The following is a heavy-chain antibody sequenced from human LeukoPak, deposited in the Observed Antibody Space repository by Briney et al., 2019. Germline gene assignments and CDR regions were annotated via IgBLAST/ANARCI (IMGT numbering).Heavy chain of an antibody. J-gene: IGHJ4*02. CDR3: ARDRGSYSDY. D-gene: IGHD3-16*01. Sequence: GGSLRLSCAASGFTFSSYCMHWVRQAPGKGLVWVSRVNTDGSAPTYADSVKGRFTISRDNAKNTLYLQMNSLRAEDTAVYYCARDRGSYSDYWGQGTLVTVSS. CDR1: GFTFSSYC. CDR2: VNTDGSAP. V-gene: IGHV3-74*01.